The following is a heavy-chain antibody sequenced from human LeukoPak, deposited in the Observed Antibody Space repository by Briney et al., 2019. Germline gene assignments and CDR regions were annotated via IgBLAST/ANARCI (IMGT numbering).Heavy chain of an antibody. CDR1: GFTFGAYW. J-gene: IGHJ6*02. V-gene: IGHV3-7*01. CDR3: ARADCSGGGCPYYYYFGSDV. D-gene: IGHD2-15*01. CDR2: IKQVGIDN. Sequence: GGSLRLSCSASGFTFGAYWMSWVRQAPGKGLEWVANIKQVGIDNFYVDSVKGRFTVSRDNAKNSLYLQMDSLRAEDTAVYYCARADCSGGGCPYYYYFGSDVWGQGTTVTVSS.